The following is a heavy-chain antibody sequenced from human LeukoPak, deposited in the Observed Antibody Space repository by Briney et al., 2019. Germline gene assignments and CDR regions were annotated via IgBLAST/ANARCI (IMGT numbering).Heavy chain of an antibody. J-gene: IGHJ4*02. CDR3: ARVGSVARSDYLDY. CDR2: SRNKAKSYTT. D-gene: IGHD5-12*01. CDR1: GFTFSDHF. V-gene: IGHV3-72*01. Sequence: GGSLRLSCAASGFTFSDHFLDWVRQAPGRGLEWVGRSRNKAKSYTTEYAASVKGRFTISRDDSKNSLYLQMNSLKTEDTAVYYCARVGSVARSDYLDYWGQGTLVTVSS.